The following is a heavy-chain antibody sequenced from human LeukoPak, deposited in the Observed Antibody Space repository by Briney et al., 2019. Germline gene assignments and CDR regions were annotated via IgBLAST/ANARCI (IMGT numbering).Heavy chain of an antibody. CDR3: AKEGGLGYCSTTSCAFAH. D-gene: IGHD2-2*01. CDR2: TYSGGTT. V-gene: IGHV3-53*01. CDR1: GFSVSDNY. Sequence: GGSLRLSCAGSGFSVSDNYMTWVRQAPGKGPEWVSVTYSGGTTYYADSVEGRFTISRDSAKNTLYLQMNSLRTEDTAVYYCAKEGGLGYCSTTSCAFAHWGRGTLVTVSS. J-gene: IGHJ4*02.